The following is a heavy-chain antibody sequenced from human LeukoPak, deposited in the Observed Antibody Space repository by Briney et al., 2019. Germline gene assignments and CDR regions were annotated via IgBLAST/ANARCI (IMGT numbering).Heavy chain of an antibody. CDR2: IYYSGST. Sequence: SETLSLTCTVSGGSISSYYWSWIRQPPGKGLEWIGYIYYSGSTNYNPSLKSRVTISVDTSKNQFSLKLSSVTAADTAVYYCEREGSSGYYSDYWGQGTLVTVSS. V-gene: IGHV4-59*01. J-gene: IGHJ4*02. CDR1: GGSISSYY. CDR3: EREGSSGYYSDY. D-gene: IGHD3-22*01.